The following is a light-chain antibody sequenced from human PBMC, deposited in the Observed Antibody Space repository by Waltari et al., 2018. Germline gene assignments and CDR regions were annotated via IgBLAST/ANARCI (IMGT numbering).Light chain of an antibody. Sequence: SYVLSQPPSVSVAPGQTARITCGGNNIGDKSVHWYQQKPGQAPVLGVYDDTDRPSGIPERFSGSNSGNTATLTITRVAAGDEADYFCQVWHTTRAVVFGGGTKLTVL. V-gene: IGLV3-21*02. J-gene: IGLJ2*01. CDR2: DDT. CDR1: NIGDKS. CDR3: QVWHTTRAVV.